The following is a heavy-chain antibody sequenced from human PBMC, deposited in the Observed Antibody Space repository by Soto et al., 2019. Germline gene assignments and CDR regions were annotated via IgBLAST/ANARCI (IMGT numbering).Heavy chain of an antibody. J-gene: IGHJ4*01. Sequence: VKVSCKASGYTFTGYYMHWVRQAPGQGLEWMGWINPNSGGTNYAQKFQGWVTMTRDTSISTAYMELSRLRSDDTAVYYCARAAPYYYDSSGAFDYWGHGTLVTVSS. CDR2: INPNSGGT. CDR1: GYTFTGYY. V-gene: IGHV1-2*04. CDR3: ARAAPYYYDSSGAFDY. D-gene: IGHD3-22*01.